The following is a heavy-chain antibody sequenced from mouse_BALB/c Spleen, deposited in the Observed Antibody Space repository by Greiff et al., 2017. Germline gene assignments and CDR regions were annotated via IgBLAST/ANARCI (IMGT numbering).Heavy chain of an antibody. CDR2: LDPSDSYT. Sequence: QVQLQQSGAELVKPGASVKMSCKASGYTFTSYWMHWVKQRPGQGLEWIGVLDPSDSYTSYNQKFKGKATLTVDTSSSTAYMQLSSLTSEDSAVYYCTRSITTVVAHYYAMDYWGQGTSVTVSS. V-gene: IGHV1S127*01. D-gene: IGHD1-1*01. J-gene: IGHJ4*01. CDR1: GYTFTSYW. CDR3: TRSITTVVAHYYAMDY.